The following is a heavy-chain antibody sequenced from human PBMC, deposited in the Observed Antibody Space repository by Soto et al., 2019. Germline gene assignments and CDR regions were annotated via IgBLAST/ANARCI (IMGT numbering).Heavy chain of an antibody. V-gene: IGHV1-69*08. D-gene: IGHD1-26*01. J-gene: IGHJ6*02. CDR3: ARGGVGAAGGMDV. Sequence: QVQLVQSGAEVKKPGSSVNVSCKSSGYTFTIYTVTWVRQAPGQGLEWMGRIIPIFTQTNYAQKFQDRVPITADKSTSTVYMELSGLRYEDTAVYYCARGGVGAAGGMDVWGQGTTVTVSS. CDR1: GYTFTIYT. CDR2: IIPIFTQT.